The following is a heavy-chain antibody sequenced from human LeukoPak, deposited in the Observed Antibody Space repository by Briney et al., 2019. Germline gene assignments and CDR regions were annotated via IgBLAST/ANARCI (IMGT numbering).Heavy chain of an antibody. D-gene: IGHD6-6*01. Sequence: PSETLSLTCAVYGGSFSGYYWSWIRQPPGKGLEWIGEINHSGSINYNPSLKSRVTISVDTSKNQFSLKLSSVTAADTAVYYCARFGSSSPSEDWFDPWGQGTLVTVSS. CDR1: GGSFSGYY. J-gene: IGHJ5*02. CDR3: ARFGSSSPSEDWFDP. V-gene: IGHV4-34*01. CDR2: INHSGSI.